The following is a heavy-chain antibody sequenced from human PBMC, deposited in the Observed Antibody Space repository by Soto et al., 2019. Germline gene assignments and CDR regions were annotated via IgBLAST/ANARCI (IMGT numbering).Heavy chain of an antibody. CDR3: AREHSSSWRFDY. CDR2: MNPNSGNT. CDR1: GYNLTSYD. Sequence: GASLKACRKASGYNLTSYDIKWVRQATGQGLEWMGWMNPNSGNTGYAQKFQGRVTMTRNTSISTAYMELSSLRSEDTAVYYCAREHSSSWRFDYWGQGTLVTVSS. V-gene: IGHV1-8*01. J-gene: IGHJ4*02. D-gene: IGHD6-13*01.